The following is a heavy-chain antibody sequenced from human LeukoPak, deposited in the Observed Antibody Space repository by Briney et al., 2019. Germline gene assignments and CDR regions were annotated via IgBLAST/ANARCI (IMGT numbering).Heavy chain of an antibody. CDR2: ISAYNGNT. Sequence: ASVKVSCKASGYTFTSYGISWVRQAPGQGLEWMGWISAYNGNTNYAQKLQGRVTMTTDTSTSTAYMELRSLRSDDTAVYYCARDLRGGYNYRRGGYFDYWGQGTLVTVSS. V-gene: IGHV1-18*01. CDR3: ARDLRGGYNYRRGGYFDY. CDR1: GYTFTSYG. D-gene: IGHD5-24*01. J-gene: IGHJ4*02.